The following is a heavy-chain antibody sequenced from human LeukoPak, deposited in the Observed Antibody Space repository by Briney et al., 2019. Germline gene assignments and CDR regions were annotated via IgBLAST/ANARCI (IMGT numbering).Heavy chain of an antibody. V-gene: IGHV3-66*01. J-gene: IGHJ4*02. Sequence: GGSLRLSCRASGFSVDSVFMTWVRQPPGKGLEWVSFIMPGGHIDYTDSVKGRFTISRVSFKNTLSLQMNSLRVDDSAVYYCARGNSATTTFDFWGQGTLVTVSS. CDR2: IMPGGHI. CDR1: GFSVDSVF. D-gene: IGHD4-17*01. CDR3: ARGNSATTTFDF.